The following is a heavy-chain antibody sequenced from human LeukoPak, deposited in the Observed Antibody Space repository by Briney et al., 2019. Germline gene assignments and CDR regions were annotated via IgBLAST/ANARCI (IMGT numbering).Heavy chain of an antibody. J-gene: IGHJ6*03. CDR1: GGSISSGTYY. V-gene: IGHV4-61*02. CDR3: ARGDYYYYMDV. Sequence: SETLSLTCTVSGGSISSGTYYWTWIRQPAGKGLEWIGRVSSSGTTNYNPYNPSLKSRVTISVDTSKNQFSLELSSVTAADTAVYYCARGDYYYYMDVWGTGTTVTVSS. CDR2: VSSSGTT.